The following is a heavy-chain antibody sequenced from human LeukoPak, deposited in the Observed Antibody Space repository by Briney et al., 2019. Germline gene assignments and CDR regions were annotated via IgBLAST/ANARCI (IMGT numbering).Heavy chain of an antibody. V-gene: IGHV3-66*01. CDR2: IYSGGST. Sequence: GGSLRLSCAASGFTVSSNYMSWVRQAPGKGLEWVSVIYSGGSTYYADSVKGRFTISRDNSKNTLYLQMNSLRAEGTAVYYCARGLRYFDWLFDYWGQGTLVTVSS. CDR1: GFTVSSNY. J-gene: IGHJ4*02. D-gene: IGHD3-9*01. CDR3: ARGLRYFDWLFDY.